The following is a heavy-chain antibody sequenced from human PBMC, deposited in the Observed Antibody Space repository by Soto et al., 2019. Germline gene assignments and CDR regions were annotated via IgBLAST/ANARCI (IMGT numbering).Heavy chain of an antibody. CDR2: IIPILGIA. D-gene: IGHD6-19*01. CDR3: ASSGWPHAEYFQH. V-gene: IGHV1-69*02. J-gene: IGHJ1*01. Sequence: QVQLVQSGAEVKKPGSSVKVSCKASGGTFSSYTISWVRQAPGQGLEWMGRIIPILGIANYAQKFQGRVTITADKSTSTAYMELSSLRDEDTAVYYCASSGWPHAEYFQHWGQGTLVTVSS. CDR1: GGTFSSYT.